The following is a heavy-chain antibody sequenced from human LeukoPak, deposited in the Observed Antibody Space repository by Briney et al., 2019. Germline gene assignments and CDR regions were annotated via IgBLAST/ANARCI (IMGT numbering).Heavy chain of an antibody. CDR1: GFTFSSYA. Sequence: GGSLRLSCAASGFTFSSYAMHWVRQAPGKGLEWVAVISYDGSNKYYADSVKGRFTISRDNSKNTLYLQMNSLRAEDTAVYYCARTSSTTSLTYFDYWGQGTLVTVSS. CDR3: ARTSSTTSLTYFDY. V-gene: IGHV3-30-3*01. J-gene: IGHJ4*02. CDR2: ISYDGSNK. D-gene: IGHD2-2*01.